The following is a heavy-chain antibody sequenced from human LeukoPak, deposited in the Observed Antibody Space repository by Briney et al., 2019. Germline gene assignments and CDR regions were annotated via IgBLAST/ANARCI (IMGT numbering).Heavy chain of an antibody. CDR2: INPNSGGT. CDR3: ARDLEYYYDSSGYYYSD. J-gene: IGHJ4*02. D-gene: IGHD3-22*01. CDR1: GYTFTGYY. Sequence: ASVEVSCKASGYTFTGYYMHWVRQAPGQGLEWMGWINPNSGGTNYAQKFQGRVTMTRDTSISTAYMELSRLRSDDTAVYYCARDLEYYYDSSGYYYSDWGQGTLVTISS. V-gene: IGHV1-2*02.